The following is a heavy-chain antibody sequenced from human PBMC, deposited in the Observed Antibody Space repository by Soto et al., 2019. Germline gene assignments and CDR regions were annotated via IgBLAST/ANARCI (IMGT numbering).Heavy chain of an antibody. V-gene: IGHV2-5*02. Sequence: HITLKESGPTLVKPTQTLTLTCTFSGFSLSTSGVGVGWIRQPPGKALEWLALIYWDDDKRYSPSLKSRLTITKDTSKNQLVLTMTNMDPVDTATYYCAHSLYDYVWGTNWFDPWGQGTQVTVSS. J-gene: IGHJ5*02. D-gene: IGHD3-16*01. CDR3: AHSLYDYVWGTNWFDP. CDR2: IYWDDDK. CDR1: GFSLSTSGVG.